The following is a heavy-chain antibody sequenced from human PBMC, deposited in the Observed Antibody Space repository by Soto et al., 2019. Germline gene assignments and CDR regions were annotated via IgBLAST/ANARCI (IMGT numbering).Heavy chain of an antibody. CDR2: IYYSGST. V-gene: IGHV4-30-4*01. CDR1: GGSINSGDYY. CDR3: ARVHRDGYSHRYFDY. J-gene: IGHJ4*02. Sequence: QVQLQESGPGLVKPSQTLSLTCTVSGGSINSGDYYWSWIRQPPGKGLEWIGYIYYSGSTYYNLSLKSRVTIPVDTSKNQFSLKLTSVSAADTAVYYCARVHRDGYSHRYFDYWGQGTLVTVSS. D-gene: IGHD4-4*01.